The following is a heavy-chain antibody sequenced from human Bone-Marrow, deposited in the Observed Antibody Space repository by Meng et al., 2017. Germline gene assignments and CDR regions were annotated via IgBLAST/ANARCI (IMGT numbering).Heavy chain of an antibody. CDR2: IYYSGST. J-gene: IGHJ2*01. CDR3: ARVGQLRYFDWLRGYRYFDL. V-gene: IGHV4-59*01. D-gene: IGHD3-9*01. Sequence: LPASVPDCVKPSGTLPCTFTGAGGANSSYYWSWIRQHPGKGLEWIGYIYYSGSTNYNPSLKSRVTISVDTSKNQFSLKLSSVTAADTAVYYCARVGQLRYFDWLRGYRYFDLWGRGTLVTVSS. CDR1: GGANSSYY.